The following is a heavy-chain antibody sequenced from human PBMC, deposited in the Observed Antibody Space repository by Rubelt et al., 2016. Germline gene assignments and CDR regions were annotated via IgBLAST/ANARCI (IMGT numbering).Heavy chain of an antibody. CDR1: GGSFSGYY. D-gene: IGHD6-6*01. J-gene: IGHJ5*02. CDR2: INHSGST. CDR3: ARGDSSSYNWFDR. Sequence: QVQLQQWGAGLLKPSETLSLTCAVYGGSFSGYYWSWISQPPGKGLEWIGEINHSGSTNYNPSLKCQGAMSVDTAKNQFSLKLSLVTAANTAVYYCARGDSSSYNWFDRWGQGTLVTVSS. V-gene: IGHV4-34*01.